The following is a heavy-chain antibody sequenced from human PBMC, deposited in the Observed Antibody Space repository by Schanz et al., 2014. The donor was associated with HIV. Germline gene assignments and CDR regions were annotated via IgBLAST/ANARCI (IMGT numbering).Heavy chain of an antibody. Sequence: QVQLVQSGAEVKEPGASVKVSCKASGYTFISYGITWVRQAPGQGLEWMGWINTSTGNVDYSQNFQARVTLTTDTSTRTVYMELRSLRSDDTAVYYCARDRSAAVTASDYWGQGTLVTVSS. CDR2: INTSTGNV. V-gene: IGHV1-18*01. CDR3: ARDRSAAVTASDY. CDR1: GYTFISYG. D-gene: IGHD6-13*01. J-gene: IGHJ4*02.